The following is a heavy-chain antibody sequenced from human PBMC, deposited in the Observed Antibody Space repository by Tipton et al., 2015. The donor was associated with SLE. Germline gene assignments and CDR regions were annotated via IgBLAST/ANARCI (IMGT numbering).Heavy chain of an antibody. D-gene: IGHD3-22*01. CDR1: GGSISSGGYS. CDR2: IYHSGST. J-gene: IGHJ4*02. V-gene: IGHV4-30-2*01. Sequence: TLSFTCAVSGGSISSGGYSCGWIRQPPGKGLEWIGYIYHSGSTYYNPSLKSRVTISVDRSKNQFSLKLSSVTAADTAVYYCARVEGYYYDSSGPRDWGQGTLVTVSS. CDR3: ARVEGYYYDSSGPRD.